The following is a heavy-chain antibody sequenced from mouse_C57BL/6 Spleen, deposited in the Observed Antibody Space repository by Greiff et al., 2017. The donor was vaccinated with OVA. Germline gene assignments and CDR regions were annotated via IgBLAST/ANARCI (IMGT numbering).Heavy chain of an antibody. CDR1: GYTFTSYW. V-gene: IGHV1-52*01. CDR3: ARWERGPYEAMDY. J-gene: IGHJ4*01. CDR2: IDPSDSGT. Sequence: QVQLQQPAAELVRPGASVKLSCKASGYTFTSYWMHWVKQRPIQGLEWIGNIDPSDSGTPYNQKFTDQATLTVDKSSSPAYMQLSRLTSEDSAVYDSARWERGPYEAMDYWGQGTSVTVSS. D-gene: IGHD1-1*01.